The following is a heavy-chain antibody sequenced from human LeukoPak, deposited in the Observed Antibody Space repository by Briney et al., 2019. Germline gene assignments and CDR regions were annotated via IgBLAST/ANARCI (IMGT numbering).Heavy chain of an antibody. J-gene: IGHJ4*02. Sequence: GGSLRLSCAASGFTFSSYGMHWVRQAPGKGLEWVAVISYDGSNKYYADSVKGRFTISRDNSKNTLYLQMNSLRAEDTAVYYCAKDRSGSHFDYWGQGTLVTVSS. CDR2: ISYDGSNK. CDR3: AKDRSGSHFDY. V-gene: IGHV3-30*18. D-gene: IGHD1-26*01. CDR1: GFTFSSYG.